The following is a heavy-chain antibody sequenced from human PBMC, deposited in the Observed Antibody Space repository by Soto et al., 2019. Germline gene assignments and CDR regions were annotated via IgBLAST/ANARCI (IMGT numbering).Heavy chain of an antibody. CDR1: GFTVSSYA. D-gene: IGHD3-16*01. J-gene: IGHJ6*02. CDR2: ISGSGGST. Sequence: GGSLRLSCAASGFTVSSYAMSWVRQAPGKGLEWVSAISGSGGSTYYADSVKGRFTISRDNSKNTLYLQMNSLRAEDTAVYYCAKRGLRDYYYYYGMDVWGQGTTVTVSS. V-gene: IGHV3-23*01. CDR3: AKRGLRDYYYYYGMDV.